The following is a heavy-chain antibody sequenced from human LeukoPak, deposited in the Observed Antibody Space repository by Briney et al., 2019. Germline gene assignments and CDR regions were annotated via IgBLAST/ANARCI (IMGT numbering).Heavy chain of an antibody. V-gene: IGHV3-64*01. J-gene: IGHJ4*02. Sequence: GGSLGLSCAASGFTFSSYAMHWVRQAPGKGLEYVSGISPDGHNTYYANSAKGRFTISRDNSKNTLFLQMGSLRAEDMAVYYCARDFGYFWGQGTLVTVSS. D-gene: IGHD3-10*01. CDR2: ISPDGHNT. CDR3: ARDFGYF. CDR1: GFTFSSYA.